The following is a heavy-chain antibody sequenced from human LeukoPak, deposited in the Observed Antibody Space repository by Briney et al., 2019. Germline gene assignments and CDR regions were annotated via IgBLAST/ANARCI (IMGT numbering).Heavy chain of an antibody. D-gene: IGHD2-15*01. CDR3: AKATSRYCSGGSCYHFDY. V-gene: IGHV3-30*02. J-gene: IGHJ4*02. Sequence: GGSLRLSCAASGFTFSSYGMHWVRQAPGKGLEWVAFIRYDGSNKYYADSVKGRFTISRDNSKNTLYLQMNSLRAEDTAVYYCAKATSRYCSGGSCYHFDYWGQGTLVTVSS. CDR1: GFTFSSYG. CDR2: IRYDGSNK.